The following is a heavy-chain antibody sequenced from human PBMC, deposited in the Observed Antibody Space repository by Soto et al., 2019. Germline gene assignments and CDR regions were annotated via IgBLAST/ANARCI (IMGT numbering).Heavy chain of an antibody. CDR3: ARDIDG. CDR2: ISSSSSTK. J-gene: IGHJ4*02. CDR1: GFTFSSYS. Sequence: EVQVVESGGGLVQPGGSLRLSCAASGFTFSSYSMNWVRQAPGKGLEWVSYISSSSSTKYYEDSVKGRFPISRDNARNSLYLQMNSLRAEDTAVYYCARDIDGGGQGTLVTVSS. D-gene: IGHD2-15*01. V-gene: IGHV3-48*01.